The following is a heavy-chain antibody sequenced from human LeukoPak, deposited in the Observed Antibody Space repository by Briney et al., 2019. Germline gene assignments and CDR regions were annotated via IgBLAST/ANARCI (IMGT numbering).Heavy chain of an antibody. CDR3: ARGHDYYYSGRQSWFDP. CDR2: IYYSGST. Sequence: PSETLSLTCTVSGGSISSYYWSWIRQPPGKGLEWIGSIYYSGSTYYNPSLQSRVTISVDTSKNQFSLKLSSVTAADTAFYYCARGHDYYYSGRQSWFDPWGQGTLVTVSS. V-gene: IGHV4-59*01. J-gene: IGHJ5*02. D-gene: IGHD3-10*01. CDR1: GGSISSYY.